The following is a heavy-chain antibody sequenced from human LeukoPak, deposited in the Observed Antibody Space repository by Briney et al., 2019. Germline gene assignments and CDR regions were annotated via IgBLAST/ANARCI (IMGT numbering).Heavy chain of an antibody. D-gene: IGHD4-17*01. V-gene: IGHV4-59*01. CDR3: ARGGDYGDLRYFDY. Sequence: SETLSLTCTVSGGSINNYYWSWIRQPPGKGLEWIGYIYYRGSTNYNPSLKSRVTFSVDTSKNQFSLKLNSVTVADTAVYYCARGGDYGDLRYFDYWGQGTLVTVSS. J-gene: IGHJ4*02. CDR2: IYYRGST. CDR1: GGSINNYY.